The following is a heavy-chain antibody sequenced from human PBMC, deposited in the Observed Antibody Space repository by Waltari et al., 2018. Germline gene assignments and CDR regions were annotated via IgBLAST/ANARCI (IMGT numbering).Heavy chain of an antibody. J-gene: IGHJ4*02. CDR2: ISGGGGRP. D-gene: IGHD2-2*01. CDR1: GFTFSSYA. V-gene: IGHV3-23*01. Sequence: EVQLLESGGGLVQPGGSLRLSCAASGFTFSSYAMSRVRQAPGKGLEWVSVISGGGGRPYYAESVKGRFTSPRYNSKNALYLQMNSRRAEDTAVYYCAKSAEYQLPQYFDYWGQGTLVTVSS. CDR3: AKSAEYQLPQYFDY.